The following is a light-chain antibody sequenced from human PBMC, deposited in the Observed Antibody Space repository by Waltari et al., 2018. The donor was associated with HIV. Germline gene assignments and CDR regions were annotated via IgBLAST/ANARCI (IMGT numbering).Light chain of an antibody. J-gene: IGKJ2*01. Sequence: DVVVTQSPASLAVSVGETATLHCKSNQSLLYRSENKNFLAWYQQKPGQRPKLLIYWASTRQSGVPDRFSGSGSGTDFTLTISTLRAEDVAVYYCQQYHRVPYTFGQGTKLQIK. CDR2: WAS. CDR3: QQYHRVPYT. CDR1: QSLLYRSENKNF. V-gene: IGKV4-1*01.